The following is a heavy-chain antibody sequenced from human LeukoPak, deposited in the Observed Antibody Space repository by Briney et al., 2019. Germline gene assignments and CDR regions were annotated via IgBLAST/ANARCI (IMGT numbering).Heavy chain of an antibody. D-gene: IGHD6-13*01. CDR2: INAGNGNT. J-gene: IGHJ5*02. CDR1: GYTFTSYA. CDR3: ARDLIPHSSSWYNWFDP. Sequence: ASVKVSCKASGYTFTSYAMHWVRQAPGQRLEWMGWINAGNGNTKYSQKFQGRVTITRDTSASTAYMELSSLRSEDTAVYYCARDLIPHSSSWYNWFDPWGQGTLVTVSS. V-gene: IGHV1-3*01.